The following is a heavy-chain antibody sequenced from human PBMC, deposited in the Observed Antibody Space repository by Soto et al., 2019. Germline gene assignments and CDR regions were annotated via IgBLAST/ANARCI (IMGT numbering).Heavy chain of an antibody. V-gene: IGHV1-2*04. CDR3: ARDRVMYNWKVTYYYGMDV. J-gene: IGHJ6*02. CDR2: INPNSGGT. D-gene: IGHD1-1*01. Sequence: QVQLVQSGAEVKKPGASVKVSCKASGYTFTGYYMHWVRQAPGQGLEWMGWINPNSGGTNYAQKFPGWVTMTRDTSISTAYMELSRLRSDDTAVYYCARDRVMYNWKVTYYYGMDVWGQGTTVTVSS. CDR1: GYTFTGYY.